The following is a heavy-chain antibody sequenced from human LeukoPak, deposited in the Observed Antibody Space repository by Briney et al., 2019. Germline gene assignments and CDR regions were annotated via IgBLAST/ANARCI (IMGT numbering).Heavy chain of an antibody. CDR2: IYYSGST. D-gene: IGHD3-3*01. CDR1: GGSISSYY. Sequence: SETLSLTCTVSGGSISSYYWSWIRQPPGKGLEWIGYIYYSGSTNYNSSFKSRVTISIDTSKNQFSLKLRSVTAADTAVYYCARDKDDHYYMDVWGKGTTVTISS. CDR3: ARDKDDHYYMDV. J-gene: IGHJ6*03. V-gene: IGHV4-59*01.